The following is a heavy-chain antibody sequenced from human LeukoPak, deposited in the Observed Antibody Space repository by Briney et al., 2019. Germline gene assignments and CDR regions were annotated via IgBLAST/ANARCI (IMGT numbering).Heavy chain of an antibody. V-gene: IGHV6-1*01. D-gene: IGHD6-19*01. CDR2: TYYRSKWYS. J-gene: IGHJ4*02. Sequence: SQTLSLTCAISGDSVSSINGAWNWVRQSPSKGLEWLGRTYYRSKWYSDYAVSIQGRITINPDTSKNQFTLHLFSVTPDDTAVYDCARDVATTGWYTVDYWGQGTRVTVSS. CDR3: ARDVATTGWYTVDY. CDR1: GDSVSSINGA.